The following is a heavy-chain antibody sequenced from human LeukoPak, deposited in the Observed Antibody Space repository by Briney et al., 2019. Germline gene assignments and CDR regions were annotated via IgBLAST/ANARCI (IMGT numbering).Heavy chain of an antibody. CDR2: INPDSRGT. CDR1: VYSFSGSY. J-gene: IGHJ4*02. D-gene: IGHD1-20*01. CDR3: ARGISGTTHSFDF. V-gene: IGHV1-2*02. Sequence: ASVKASCTSSVYSFSGSYMHWVRQARGQGLEWMGWINPDSRGTFLAERFQGRGTMTGDTSISTAYMELSSLKSDDTAVYFCARGISGTTHSFDFWGQGTLVTVSS.